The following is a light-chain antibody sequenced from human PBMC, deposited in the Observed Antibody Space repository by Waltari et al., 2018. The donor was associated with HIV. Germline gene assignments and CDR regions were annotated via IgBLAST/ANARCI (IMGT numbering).Light chain of an antibody. J-gene: IGLJ1*01. V-gene: IGLV2-14*01. CDR2: EVS. CDR3: WSYTTSDTFV. Sequence: QSALTQPVSVSGSPGQSIAISCTGTNTDVGAYNYVSWFHHHPGKAPKLIIYEVSNRPAWFSNRFSGSKSGDTAFLTIAGLQAEDDADYYCWSYTTSDTFVFGTGTKVTVL. CDR1: NTDVGAYNY.